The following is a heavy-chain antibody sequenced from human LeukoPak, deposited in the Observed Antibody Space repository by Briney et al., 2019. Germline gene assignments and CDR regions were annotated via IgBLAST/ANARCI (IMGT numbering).Heavy chain of an antibody. V-gene: IGHV4-38-2*02. CDR1: GNSISSGYY. CDR3: ARRKVPAAISYGWY. D-gene: IGHD2-2*02. J-gene: IGHJ4*02. CDR2: IYHSGST. Sequence: IPSETLSLTCSVSGNSISSGYYWGWIRQPPGKGLEWIGSIYHSGSTYYNPSLKSRVTISVDTSKNQYSLKLSSVTAADTAVYYCARRKVPAAISYGWYWGQGTLVTVSS.